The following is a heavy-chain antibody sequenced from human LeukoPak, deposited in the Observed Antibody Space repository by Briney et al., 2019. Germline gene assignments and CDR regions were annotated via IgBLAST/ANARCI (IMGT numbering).Heavy chain of an antibody. Sequence: PGGSLRLSCAASGFTFSTYNMNWVRQAPGKGLEWVSYISSNSRTIYYADSVKGRFTISRDNAKNSLFLQMNSLRAEDTAVYYCARGEDYSPGYWGQGTLVTVSS. CDR1: GFTFSTYN. V-gene: IGHV3-48*01. J-gene: IGHJ4*02. CDR3: ARGEDYSPGY. D-gene: IGHD3-10*01. CDR2: ISSNSRTI.